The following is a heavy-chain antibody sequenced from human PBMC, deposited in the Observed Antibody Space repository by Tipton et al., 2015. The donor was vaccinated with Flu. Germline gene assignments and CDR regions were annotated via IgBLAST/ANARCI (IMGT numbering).Heavy chain of an antibody. V-gene: IGHV4-61*01. CDR2: IHNSGST. J-gene: IGHJ4*02. CDR1: GEALSSTSYY. Sequence: GEALSSTSYYWSWIRKSPGKGLEWIGNIHNSGSTDYNPPLKSRVTISVDTSKDQFSLELTSVTAADTAVYFCTRDSYGDYLDGAPGYWGQGTLVTVSS. CDR3: TRDSYGDYLDGAPGY. D-gene: IGHD4-17*01.